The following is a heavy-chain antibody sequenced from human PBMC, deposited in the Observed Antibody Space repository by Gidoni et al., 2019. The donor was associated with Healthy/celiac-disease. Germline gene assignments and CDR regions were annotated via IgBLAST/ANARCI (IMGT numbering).Heavy chain of an antibody. D-gene: IGHD3-3*01. J-gene: IGHJ5*02. CDR2: IYHSGST. Sequence: PALVKPSGTLSLTCAVSGGSIRSSNWGSCVRQHPGKGRYWLGEIYHSGSTNYNPSLKRVVTISVDKSKNQSSIKLGSVTAADTSVYYCAQYRYDFWSGYYVRRNWFDPWGQGTLVTVSS. CDR3: AQYRYDFWSGYYVRRNWFDP. CDR1: GGSIRSSNW. V-gene: IGHV4-4*02.